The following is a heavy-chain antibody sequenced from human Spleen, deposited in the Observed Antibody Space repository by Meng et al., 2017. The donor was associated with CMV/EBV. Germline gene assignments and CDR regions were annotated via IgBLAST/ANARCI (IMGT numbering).Heavy chain of an antibody. CDR3: ARVGGPAAIGEGWFDP. CDR2: INPNSGGT. D-gene: IGHD2-2*01. Sequence: ASVKVSCKASGYTFTAHYFHWVRQAPGQGLEWMGWINPNSGGTNYAQKFQGRVTMTRDTSISTAYMELSRLRSDDTAVYYCARVGGPAAIGEGWFDPWGQGTLVTVSS. J-gene: IGHJ5*02. CDR1: GYTFTAHY. V-gene: IGHV1-2*02.